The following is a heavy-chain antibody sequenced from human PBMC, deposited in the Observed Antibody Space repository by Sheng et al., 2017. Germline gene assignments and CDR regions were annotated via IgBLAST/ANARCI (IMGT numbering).Heavy chain of an antibody. CDR1: GFTFSSYG. V-gene: IGHV3-33*01. CDR2: IWYDGSNK. J-gene: IGHJ4*02. Sequence: QVQLVESGGGVVQPGRSLRLSCAASGFTFSSYGMHWVRQAPGKGLEWVAVIWYDGSNKYYADSVKGRFTISRDNSKNTLYLQMNSLRAEDTAVYYCARDMTTSYYFDYWGQGTLVTV. D-gene: IGHD4-4*01. CDR3: ARDMTTSYYFDY.